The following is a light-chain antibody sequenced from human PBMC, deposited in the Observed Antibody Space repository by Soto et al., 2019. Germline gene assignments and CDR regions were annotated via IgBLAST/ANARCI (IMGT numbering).Light chain of an antibody. CDR2: AAS. Sequence: DIQMTQSPSSLSASLGDIVTITCRASQGISSWLAWYQQKPGKAPKLLIYAASSLQSGVPSRFSGSGSGTEFTLTISSLQPDDFATYYCQQYNSYSRTFGQGTKVDIK. V-gene: IGKV1D-16*01. CDR1: QGISSW. CDR3: QQYNSYSRT. J-gene: IGKJ1*01.